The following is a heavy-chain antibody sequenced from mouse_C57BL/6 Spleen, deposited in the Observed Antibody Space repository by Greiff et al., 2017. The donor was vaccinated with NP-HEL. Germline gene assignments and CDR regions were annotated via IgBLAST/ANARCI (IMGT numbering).Heavy chain of an antibody. Sequence: EVKLQESGGGLVKPGGSLKLSCAASGFTFSSYAMSWVRQTPEKRLEWVATISDGGSYTYYPDNVKGRFTISRDNAKNNLYLQMSHLKSEDTAMYYCARDRYYGSSYYAMDYWGQGTSVTVSS. D-gene: IGHD1-1*01. CDR1: GFTFSSYA. V-gene: IGHV5-4*01. J-gene: IGHJ4*01. CDR2: ISDGGSYT. CDR3: ARDRYYGSSYYAMDY.